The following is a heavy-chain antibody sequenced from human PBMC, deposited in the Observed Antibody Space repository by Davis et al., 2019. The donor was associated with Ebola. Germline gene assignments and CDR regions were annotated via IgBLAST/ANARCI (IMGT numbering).Heavy chain of an antibody. V-gene: IGHV4-61*03. D-gene: IGHD2-8*01. J-gene: IGHJ4*02. Sequence: PSETLSLTCAVSGGAVSSGDYFPAWIRPPPGKGLEWVGYIYSSGDIHLSPSLKSRVSMFRDTSKNHLSVALTSVAAADTAVYDCARVGDFQGVYWGQGILVSVSS. CDR1: GGAVSSGDYF. CDR3: ARVGDFQGVY. CDR2: IYSSGDI.